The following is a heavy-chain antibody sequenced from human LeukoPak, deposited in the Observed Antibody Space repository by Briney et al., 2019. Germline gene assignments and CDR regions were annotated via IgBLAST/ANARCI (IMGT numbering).Heavy chain of an antibody. D-gene: IGHD2-15*01. CDR1: GFTFSSYA. V-gene: IGHV3-23*01. Sequence: PGGSLRLSCAASGFTFSSYAMSWVRQAPGKGLEWVSAISGSGGSTYYADSVKGRFTISRDNSKNTLYLQMNSLRAEDTAVYYCARGSHCSGGSCYSTKNYYYYYYMDVWGKGTTVTISS. J-gene: IGHJ6*03. CDR2: ISGSGGST. CDR3: ARGSHCSGGSCYSTKNYYYYYYMDV.